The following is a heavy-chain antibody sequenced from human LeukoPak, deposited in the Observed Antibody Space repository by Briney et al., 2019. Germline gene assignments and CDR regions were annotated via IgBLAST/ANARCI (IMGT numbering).Heavy chain of an antibody. V-gene: IGHV3-23*01. D-gene: IGHD6-6*01. CDR2: ISGSGGTT. Sequence: GGSLRLSCAASGFTFSSYAMSWVRQSPGKGLEWVSGISGSGGTTHDVDSVKGLFTISRDNFENKLYLQMSSLRVEDTAVYYCAKGVYSTASGAFDIWGQGTMVTVST. CDR3: AKGVYSTASGAFDI. CDR1: GFTFSSYA. J-gene: IGHJ3*02.